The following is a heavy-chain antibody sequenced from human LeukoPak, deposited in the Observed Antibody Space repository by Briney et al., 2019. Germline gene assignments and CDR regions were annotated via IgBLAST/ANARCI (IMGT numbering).Heavy chain of an antibody. J-gene: IGHJ4*02. V-gene: IGHV3-7*01. CDR1: GFTFGTYW. Sequence: PGGSLRLSCAASGFTFGTYWMSWVLQTPEKGLKFVANIKQDGSVKNYMDSLKGRSTISRDNARESLYLEINSLRADDTAVYYCARDPESSAFDLWGQGALVTVSS. CDR2: IKQDGSVK. CDR3: ARDPESSAFDL. D-gene: IGHD5/OR15-5a*01.